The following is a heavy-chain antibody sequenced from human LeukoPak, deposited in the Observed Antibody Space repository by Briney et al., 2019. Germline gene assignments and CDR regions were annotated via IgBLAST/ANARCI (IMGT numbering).Heavy chain of an antibody. D-gene: IGHD2-2*02. J-gene: IGHJ4*02. CDR2: INHSGST. Sequence: SETLSLTCAVYGGSFSGYYWSWIRQPLGKGLEWIGEINHSGSTNYNPSLKSRVTISVDTSKNQFSLKLSSVTAADTAVYYCARIEVPAAILDYWGQGTLVTVSS. V-gene: IGHV4-34*01. CDR3: ARIEVPAAILDY. CDR1: GGSFSGYY.